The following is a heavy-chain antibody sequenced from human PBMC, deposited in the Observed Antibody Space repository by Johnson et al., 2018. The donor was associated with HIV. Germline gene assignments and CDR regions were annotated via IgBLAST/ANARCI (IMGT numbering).Heavy chain of an antibody. J-gene: IGHJ3*02. CDR3: ARDGWEQRGETVGDGFDI. CDR1: GFTFSTYA. CDR2: ISWNSGSI. Sequence: VQLVESGGGVVQPGRSLRLSCAASGFTFSTYALHWVRQAPGKGLEWVSGISWNSGSIGYADSVKGRFTISRDNAKNSLYLQMNSLRSEDTAVYYCARDGWEQRGETVGDGFDIWGQGTMVTVSS. V-gene: IGHV3-9*01. D-gene: IGHD1-26*01.